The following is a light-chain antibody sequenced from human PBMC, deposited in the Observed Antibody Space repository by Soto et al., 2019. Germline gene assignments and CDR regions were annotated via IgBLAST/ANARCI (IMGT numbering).Light chain of an antibody. CDR1: QTVLLSSNNKNY. Sequence: DIVMTQSPDSLALSLGERATINCKSSQTVLLSSNNKNYLAWYQQKPGQPPKLRIYWASTRESGVPDRFSGSGSGTDFTLTISSLQAEDVAVYYCQQYYSTPPTFGQGTTLEIK. V-gene: IGKV4-1*01. CDR3: QQYYSTPPT. CDR2: WAS. J-gene: IGKJ2*01.